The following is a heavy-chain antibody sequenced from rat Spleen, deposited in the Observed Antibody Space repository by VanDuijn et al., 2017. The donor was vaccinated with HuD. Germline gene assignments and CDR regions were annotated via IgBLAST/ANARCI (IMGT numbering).Heavy chain of an antibody. Sequence: EVQLVESGGGLVQPGRSMKLSCAASGFPFSNYDMAWVRQAPTKSLEWVASVSPSGGSTYYRDSVKGRFTISRDYAKSTLYLQMDSLRSEDTATYYCTTGGTTLYVMDVWGQGVMVTVSS. CDR1: GFPFSNYD. CDR3: TTGGTTLYVMDV. V-gene: IGHV5-27*01. D-gene: IGHD1-10*01. J-gene: IGHJ2*01. CDR2: VSPSGGST.